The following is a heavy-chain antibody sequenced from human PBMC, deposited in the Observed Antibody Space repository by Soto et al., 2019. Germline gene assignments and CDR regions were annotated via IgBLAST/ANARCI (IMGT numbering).Heavy chain of an antibody. Sequence: EVQLLESGGGLVQPGGSLRLSCAASGFTFSTYAMTWVRQAPGRGLEWVSSISGSGDSTYYADSVKGRFTISRDNSKNTLYLQMNSLRAEDTAVYYCAKGGTGYNWNFAWNFDYWGQGTLVTVSS. CDR3: AKGGTGYNWNFAWNFDY. CDR2: ISGSGDST. V-gene: IGHV3-23*01. D-gene: IGHD1-7*01. CDR1: GFTFSTYA. J-gene: IGHJ4*02.